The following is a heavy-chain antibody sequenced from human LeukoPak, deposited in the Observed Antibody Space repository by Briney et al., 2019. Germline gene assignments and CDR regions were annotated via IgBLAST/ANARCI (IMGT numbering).Heavy chain of an antibody. CDR2: ISAYNGNT. Sequence: ASVKLSCKSSVYPFTSYGIHWVRQAPGQGLEWMGWISAYNGNTNYAQKLQGRVTMTTDTSTSTAYMELRSLRSDDTAVYYCAMSVEMATAHFDYWGQGTLVTVSS. CDR3: AMSVEMATAHFDY. V-gene: IGHV1-18*01. CDR1: VYPFTSYG. J-gene: IGHJ4*02. D-gene: IGHD5-18*01.